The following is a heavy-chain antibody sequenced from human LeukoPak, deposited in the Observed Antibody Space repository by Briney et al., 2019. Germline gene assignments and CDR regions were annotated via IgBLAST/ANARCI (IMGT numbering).Heavy chain of an antibody. V-gene: IGHV4-39*07. CDR1: GGPISSSYS. D-gene: IGHD3-10*01. CDR3: TKGRGI. CDR2: IYYSGST. J-gene: IGHJ4*02. Sequence: SETLSLTCTVSGGPISSSYSWGWIRQPPGKGLEWIGNIYYSGSTYYNPSLKSRVTISVATSKNQFSLKLTSVTAADTAVYYCTKGRGIWGQGTLVTVSS.